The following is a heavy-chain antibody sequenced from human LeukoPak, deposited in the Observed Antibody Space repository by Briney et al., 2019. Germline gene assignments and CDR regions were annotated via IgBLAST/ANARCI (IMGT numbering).Heavy chain of an antibody. CDR1: GFTFSSYE. CDR2: ISSGGSTI. V-gene: IGHV3-48*03. Sequence: GGSLRLSCAASGFTFSSYEMNWVRQAPGKGLEWVSYISSGGSTIYYADSVKGRFTISRDNAKNTLYLQMTSLRAEDTALYYCVKFREVSGDYWGQGTLVTVSS. D-gene: IGHD1-26*01. CDR3: VKFREVSGDY. J-gene: IGHJ4*02.